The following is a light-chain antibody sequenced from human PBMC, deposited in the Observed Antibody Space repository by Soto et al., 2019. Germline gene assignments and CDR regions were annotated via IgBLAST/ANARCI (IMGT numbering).Light chain of an antibody. Sequence: EIVMTQSPATLSVSPGERATLSCRASQSFSSDLAWYQHKPGQAPRLLIYSASTRATGVPDRFSGSGSGTESTFTISSLQSEDFAVYYCQQYNKWPLTFGGGTKVETK. J-gene: IGKJ4*01. V-gene: IGKV3-15*01. CDR2: SAS. CDR1: QSFSSD. CDR3: QQYNKWPLT.